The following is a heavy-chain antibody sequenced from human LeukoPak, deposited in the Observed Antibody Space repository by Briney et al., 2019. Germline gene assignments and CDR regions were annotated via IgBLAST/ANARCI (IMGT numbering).Heavy chain of an antibody. V-gene: IGHV5-51*01. J-gene: IGHJ4*02. Sequence: GESLKISCKGSGYTFTSYWIGWVRQMPGKGLDWMGIIYPGDSDNRYSPSFQGQVTISADKSISTAYLQWSSLKASDTAMYYCARRYSGTHNDYWGQGTLVTVSS. CDR1: GYTFTSYW. CDR2: IYPGDSDN. D-gene: IGHD1-26*01. CDR3: ARRYSGTHNDY.